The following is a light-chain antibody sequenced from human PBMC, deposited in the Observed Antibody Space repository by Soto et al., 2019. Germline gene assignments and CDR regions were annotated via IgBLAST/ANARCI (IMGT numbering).Light chain of an antibody. CDR3: QVWDSSSDHYV. J-gene: IGLJ1*01. CDR2: DDS. V-gene: IGLV3-21*02. Sequence: SYELTQPHSVSVATAQTARITCGGNNIGTRTVHWYQQKPGQAPVLVVHDDSDRPSGIPERFSGFNSGNTATLTISRVEAGDEADYFCQVWDSSSDHYVFGTGTKVTVL. CDR1: NIGTRT.